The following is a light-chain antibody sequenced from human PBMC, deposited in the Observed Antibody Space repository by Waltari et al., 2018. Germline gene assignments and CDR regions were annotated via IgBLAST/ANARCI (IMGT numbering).Light chain of an antibody. J-gene: IGLJ3*02. CDR2: DVF. CDR1: SSDIGPNEY. Sequence: SALTQPASVSGSPGQSITISCAGTSSDIGPNEYVSWYQQHPDKAPKLIIHDVFNRPSGISNRFSGSKSANTASLTITGLQAEDEADYYCCAYTIRSTLVFGGGTRVTVL. CDR3: CAYTIRSTLV. V-gene: IGLV2-14*03.